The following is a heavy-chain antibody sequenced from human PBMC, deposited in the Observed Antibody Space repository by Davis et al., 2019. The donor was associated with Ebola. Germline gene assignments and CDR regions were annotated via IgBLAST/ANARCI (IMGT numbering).Heavy chain of an antibody. V-gene: IGHV3-74*01. CDR2: INSDGSST. CDR3: ARERLGYCSSTSCGEDY. D-gene: IGHD2-2*01. Sequence: GESLKISCAASGFTFSSYWMSWVRQAPGKGLVWVSRINSDGSSTSYADSVKGRFTISRDNAKNTLYLQMNSLRAEDTAVYYCARERLGYCSSTSCGEDYWGQGTLVTVSS. J-gene: IGHJ4*02. CDR1: GFTFSSYW.